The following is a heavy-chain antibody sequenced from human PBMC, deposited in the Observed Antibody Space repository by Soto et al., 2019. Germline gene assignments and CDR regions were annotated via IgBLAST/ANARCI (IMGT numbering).Heavy chain of an antibody. CDR3: ARDHYYDSSGSYFDY. CDR1: GFTFSSYA. D-gene: IGHD3-22*01. V-gene: IGHV3-30-3*01. J-gene: IGHJ4*02. CDR2: ISYDGSNK. Sequence: QVQLVESGGGVVQPGRSLRLSCAASGFTFSSYAMHRVRQAPGKGLEWVAVISYDGSNKYYADSVKGRFTISRDNSKNTLYLQLNSLRAEDTAVYYCARDHYYDSSGSYFDYWGQGTLVTVSS.